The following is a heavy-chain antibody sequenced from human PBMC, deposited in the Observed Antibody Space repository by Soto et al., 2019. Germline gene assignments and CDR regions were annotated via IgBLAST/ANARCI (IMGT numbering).Heavy chain of an antibody. CDR2: ISAYNGNT. V-gene: IGHV1-18*01. Sequence: ASVKVSCKASGCSFTSYRISWVRQAPGQGLEWMGGISAYNGNTNYAQKLQGRVTMTTDKSTSTAYMELRSLRSDDTAVYYCARSPRPQYHFDHWGPGTLV. CDR3: ARSPRPQYHFDH. D-gene: IGHD2-2*02. J-gene: IGHJ4*02. CDR1: GCSFTSYR.